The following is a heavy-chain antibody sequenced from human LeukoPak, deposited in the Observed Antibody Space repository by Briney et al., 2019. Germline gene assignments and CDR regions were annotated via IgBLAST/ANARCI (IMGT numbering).Heavy chain of an antibody. D-gene: IGHD5-24*01. CDR2: ISSSSSTI. CDR1: GFTFSSHS. J-gene: IGHJ4*02. CDR3: ARDGDGYNLDY. V-gene: IGHV3-48*04. Sequence: PGGSLRLSCAASGFTFSSHSMNWVRQAPGKGLEWVSYISSSSSTIYYADSVKGRFTISRDNAKNSLYLQMNSLRAEDTAVYYCARDGDGYNLDYWGQGILVTVSS.